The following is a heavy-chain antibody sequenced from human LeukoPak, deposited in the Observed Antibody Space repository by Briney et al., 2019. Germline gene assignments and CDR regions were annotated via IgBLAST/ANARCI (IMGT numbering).Heavy chain of an antibody. J-gene: IGHJ4*02. CDR1: GGSLTGYY. Sequence: SETLSLTCAVYGGSLTGYYWTWVRHPPGKRPEWIGEVNHSGGTNYNPSLKSRVTISVDTSRTQFSLKMNSVTAADTAVYYCARGNVLMLYATLDSWGPGTLVTVSS. V-gene: IGHV4-34*01. CDR2: VNHSGGT. D-gene: IGHD2-8*01. CDR3: ARGNVLMLYATLDS.